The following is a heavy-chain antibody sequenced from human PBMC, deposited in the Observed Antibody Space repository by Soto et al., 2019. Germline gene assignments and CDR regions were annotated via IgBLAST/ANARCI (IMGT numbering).Heavy chain of an antibody. V-gene: IGHV1-18*01. CDR1: AYT. CDR3: ARQNDRRIFYYYALDV. D-gene: IGHD3-22*01. Sequence: QVKLVQSGAEVKKPGASVKVSCQASAYTFSWVRQAPGQGLEWMGWISAYNGNTKYAQKFQGRVTMTTDTSTGTAYIELRSLRSDDTAVYYCARQNDRRIFYYYALDVLGLGTTFTVPS. CDR2: ISAYNGNT. J-gene: IGHJ6*02.